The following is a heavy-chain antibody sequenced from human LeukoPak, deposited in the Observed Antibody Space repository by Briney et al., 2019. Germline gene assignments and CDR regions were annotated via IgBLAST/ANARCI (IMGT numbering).Heavy chain of an antibody. CDR3: ARHENYDFWSGYFLGTNAFDI. CDR2: IYSSGNT. J-gene: IGHJ3*02. CDR1: GGLISTYY. V-gene: IGHV4-59*08. D-gene: IGHD3-3*01. Sequence: PSETLSLTCTVSGGLISTYYWSWIRQPPGKGLEYIGYIYSSGNTNYNPSLESRVTISVDTSKNQFSLKLSSVTAADTAVYYCARHENYDFWSGYFLGTNAFDIWGQGTMVTVSS.